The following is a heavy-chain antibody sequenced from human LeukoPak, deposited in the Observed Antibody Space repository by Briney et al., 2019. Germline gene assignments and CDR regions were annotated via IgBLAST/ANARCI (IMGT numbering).Heavy chain of an antibody. CDR2: IWYDGSNK. CDR3: AKTILSSGYAFDI. CDR1: GFTFSSYG. V-gene: IGHV3-30*02. D-gene: IGHD6-19*01. Sequence: PGGSLRLSCAASGFTFSSYGMHWVRQAPGKGLEWVAVIWYDGSNKYYADSVRGRFTISRDNSKNTLYLQMDSLRPEDTAVYYCAKTILSSGYAFDIWGQGTMVTVSS. J-gene: IGHJ3*02.